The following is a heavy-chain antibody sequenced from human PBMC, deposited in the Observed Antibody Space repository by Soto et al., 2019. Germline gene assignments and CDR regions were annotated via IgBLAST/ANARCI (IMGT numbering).Heavy chain of an antibody. D-gene: IGHD3-22*01. CDR2: IIPIFGTA. CDR3: ARARYYYDSSGYYSPPGY. J-gene: IGHJ4*02. V-gene: IGHV1-69*01. Sequence: QVQLVQSGAEVKKPGSSVKVSCKASGGTFSSYAISWVRQAPGQGLEWMGGIIPIFGTANYAQKFQGRVTSTADESTSTAYMELSSLRSEDTAVYYCARARYYYDSSGYYSPPGYWGQGTLVTVSS. CDR1: GGTFSSYA.